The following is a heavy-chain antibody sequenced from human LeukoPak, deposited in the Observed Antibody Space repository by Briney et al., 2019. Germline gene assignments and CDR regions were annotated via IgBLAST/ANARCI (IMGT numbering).Heavy chain of an antibody. Sequence: SDTLYLTCTVSGGSITTTTSHWGWIRPPPGKGLEWRGSIYYGGTTFYNPSLKSRVTISVDTSKNQFSLNLSSVTATDTAVYYCARFRYSSGWFDYWGQGMLVTVSS. J-gene: IGHJ4*02. CDR3: ARFRYSSGWFDY. V-gene: IGHV4-39*01. D-gene: IGHD6-19*01. CDR2: IYYGGTT. CDR1: GGSITTTTSH.